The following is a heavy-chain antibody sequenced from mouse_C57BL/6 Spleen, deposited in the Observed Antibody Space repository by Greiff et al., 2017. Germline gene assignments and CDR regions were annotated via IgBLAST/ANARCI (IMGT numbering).Heavy chain of an antibody. Sequence: EVKVVESEGGLVQPGSSMKLSCTASGFTFSDYYMAWVRQVPEKGLEWVANINYDGSSTYYLDSLKSRFIISRDNAKNILYLQMSSLKSEDTATYHCARVGITTVVATPYYVDYWGQGTTLTVSS. CDR1: GFTFSDYY. CDR3: ARVGITTVVATPYYVDY. J-gene: IGHJ2*01. CDR2: INYDGSST. D-gene: IGHD1-1*01. V-gene: IGHV5-16*01.